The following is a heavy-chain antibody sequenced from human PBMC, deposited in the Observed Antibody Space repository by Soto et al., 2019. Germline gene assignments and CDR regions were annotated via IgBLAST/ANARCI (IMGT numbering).Heavy chain of an antibody. CDR2: ISSSGSTI. CDR3: ARGRGYCGGTNCYLDY. V-gene: IGHV3-48*02. D-gene: IGHD2-21*01. Sequence: EVQLVESGGGLVQPGGSLRLSCAASGFSFSSHSMKWVRQAPGKGLEWVSYISSSGSTIYYADSVKGRFTISRDNAKNSLYLQMNRLRDDDPAGYYCARGRGYCGGTNCYLDYWGQGALVTVSS. J-gene: IGHJ4*02. CDR1: GFSFSSHS.